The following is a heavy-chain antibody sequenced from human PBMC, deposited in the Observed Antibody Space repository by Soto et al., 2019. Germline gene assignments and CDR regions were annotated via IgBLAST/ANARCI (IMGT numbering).Heavy chain of an antibody. CDR3: ARDRRSYRDGYNYPYYGMDV. CDR1: GFTFSDYY. V-gene: IGHV3-11*06. J-gene: IGHJ6*02. Sequence: GGSLRLSCAASGFTFSDYYMSWIRQAPGKGLEWVSYISSSSSYTNYADSVKGRFTISRDNAKNSLYLQMNSLRAEDTAVYYCARDRRSYRDGYNYPYYGMDVWGQGTTVTVSS. D-gene: IGHD5-12*01. CDR2: ISSSSSYT.